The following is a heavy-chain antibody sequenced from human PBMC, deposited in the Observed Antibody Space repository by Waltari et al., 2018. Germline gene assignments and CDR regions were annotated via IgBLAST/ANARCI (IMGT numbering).Heavy chain of an antibody. CDR1: GFPFSDYC. V-gene: IGHV3-48*01. CDR3: ARLDFWTGSYY. D-gene: IGHD3-3*01. Sequence: EVQLVESGGGLVQPGGSLRPSCAASGFPFSDYCMNWVRQAPGKGLEWVSYISSSSSTIYYADSVKGRFTISRDSSENTVYLQMSSLRAEDTALYYCARLDFWTGSYYWGQGTLVTVSS. J-gene: IGHJ4*02. CDR2: ISSSSSTI.